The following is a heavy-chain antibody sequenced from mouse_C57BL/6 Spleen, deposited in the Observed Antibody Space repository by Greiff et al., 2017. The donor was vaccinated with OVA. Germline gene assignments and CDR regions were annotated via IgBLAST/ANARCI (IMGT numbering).Heavy chain of an antibody. CDR2: IWSGGST. V-gene: IGHV2-2*01. J-gene: IGHJ3*01. Sequence: QVQLKQSGPGLVQPSQCLSITCTVSGFSLTSYGVHWVRQSPGKGLEWLGVIWSGGSTAYNAAIISRLSISKDNSKSQVFFKMNSLQADDAAIYYCARGSDGYYWFAYWGQGTLVTVSA. CDR1: GFSLTSYG. D-gene: IGHD2-3*01. CDR3: ARGSDGYYWFAY.